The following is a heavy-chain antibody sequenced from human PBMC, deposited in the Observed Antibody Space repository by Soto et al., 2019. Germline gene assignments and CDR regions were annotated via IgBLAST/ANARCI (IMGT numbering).Heavy chain of an antibody. CDR1: GFTFSSYS. Sequence: EVQLVESGGGLVKPGGSLRLSCAASGFTFSSYSMNWVRQAPGKGLEWVSSISSSSTYIYYADSVKGRFTISRDNAKNSLYLQMNSLRAENTAVYYCARDTYYYGSGSYYNGIEYWGKGTLVTVSS. D-gene: IGHD3-10*01. V-gene: IGHV3-21*01. J-gene: IGHJ4*02. CDR2: ISSSSTYI. CDR3: ARDTYYYGSGSYYNGIEY.